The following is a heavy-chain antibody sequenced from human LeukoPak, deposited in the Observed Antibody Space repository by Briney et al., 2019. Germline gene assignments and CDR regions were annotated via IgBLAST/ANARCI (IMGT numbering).Heavy chain of an antibody. Sequence: GGSLRLSCVDSGFTFSTYSMNWVRQAPGKGLEWVSSISSSSSYIYYGDSVKGRFTISRDNAKNSLYLQMNSLRAEDTAVYYCARDLRSSGYYAFDYWGQGTLVTVSS. CDR2: ISSSSSYI. D-gene: IGHD3-22*01. J-gene: IGHJ4*02. CDR3: ARDLRSSGYYAFDY. V-gene: IGHV3-21*01. CDR1: GFTFSTYS.